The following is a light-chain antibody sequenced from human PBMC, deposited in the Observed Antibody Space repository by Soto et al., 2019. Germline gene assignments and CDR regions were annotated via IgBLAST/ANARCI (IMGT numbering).Light chain of an antibody. CDR3: GTWDSSLSAGGV. CDR1: SSKIGNNY. V-gene: IGLV1-51*01. Sequence: QSVLTQPPSVSAAPGQKGTISCSGSSSKIGNNYVSWYQQLPGTAPKLLIYDNNKRPSGIPDRFSGSKSGTSATLGITGLQTGDEADYYCGTWDSSLSAGGVFGTGTKVTVL. CDR2: DNN. J-gene: IGLJ1*01.